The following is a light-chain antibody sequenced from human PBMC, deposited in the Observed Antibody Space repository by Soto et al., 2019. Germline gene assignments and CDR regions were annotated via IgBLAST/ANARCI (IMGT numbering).Light chain of an antibody. Sequence: EIVMTQSPATLSVSPGEGATLSCRASQRVGSKLSWYHKKPRQDPRLLIYGASTRATGIPARFSGTGSGTDFTRTISSLEPEDPAVYYCQQRNVWPPVTFGQGTRLEI. V-gene: IGKV3D-15*01. J-gene: IGKJ5*01. CDR2: GAS. CDR1: QRVGSK. CDR3: QQRNVWPPVT.